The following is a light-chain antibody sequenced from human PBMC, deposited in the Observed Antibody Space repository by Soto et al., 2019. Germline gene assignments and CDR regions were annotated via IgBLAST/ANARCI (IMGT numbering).Light chain of an antibody. CDR1: SSDVGTYNR. CDR3: SSYTSSSTLV. Sequence: QSALTQPPSVSGSPGRSVTISCTGTSSDVGTYNRVSWYQQAPGTAPKLMIYEVSNRPSGVPDRFSGSKSGNTASLTISGLQAEDEADYYCSSYTSSSTLVFGGGTKLTVL. J-gene: IGLJ2*01. V-gene: IGLV2-18*02. CDR2: EVS.